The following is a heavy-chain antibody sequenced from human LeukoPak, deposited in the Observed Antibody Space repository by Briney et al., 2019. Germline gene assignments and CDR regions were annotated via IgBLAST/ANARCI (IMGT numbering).Heavy chain of an antibody. CDR1: GFSFSTYT. V-gene: IGHV3-21*06. CDR3: ASAQITIVRTYNGMDV. D-gene: IGHD3-10*01. J-gene: IGHJ6*02. Sequence: PGGSLRLSCAASGFSFSTYTMNWVRQAPGKGLEWVSSISSGSGYIYYADSVKGRFTISRDNAKNSLYLQMNSLRAEDTAVYYCASAQITIVRTYNGMDVWGQGTTVTVSS. CDR2: ISSGSGYI.